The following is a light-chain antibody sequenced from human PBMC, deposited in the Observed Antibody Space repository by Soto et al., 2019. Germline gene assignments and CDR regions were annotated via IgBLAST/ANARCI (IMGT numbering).Light chain of an antibody. CDR2: GTS. V-gene: IGKV3-20*01. CDR1: QSVTGTS. Sequence: EIVLTQSPGTLSLSPGERATLSCRASQSVTGTSLAWYQQIPGRAPRLLIYGTSIRATGIPDRFSGSGSGTDLTLTIRRLEPEDVAVYYCQQYGSSPLTFGGGTKIEIK. CDR3: QQYGSSPLT. J-gene: IGKJ4*01.